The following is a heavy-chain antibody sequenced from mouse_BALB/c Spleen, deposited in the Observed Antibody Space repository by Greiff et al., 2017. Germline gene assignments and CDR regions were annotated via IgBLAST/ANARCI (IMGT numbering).Heavy chain of an antibody. CDR2: IWAGGST. Sequence: VKLQESGPGLVAPSQSLSITCTVSGFSLTSYGVHWVRQPPGKGLEWLGVIWAGGSTNYNSALMSRLSISKDNSKSQVFLKMNSLQTDDTAMYYCARDQGFSFDYWGQGTTLTVSS. D-gene: IGHD3-3*01. J-gene: IGHJ2*01. CDR3: ARDQGFSFDY. V-gene: IGHV2-9*02. CDR1: GFSLTSYG.